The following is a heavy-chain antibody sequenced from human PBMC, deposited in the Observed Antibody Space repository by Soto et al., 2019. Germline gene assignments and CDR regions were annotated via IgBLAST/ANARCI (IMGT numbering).Heavy chain of an antibody. Sequence: EVQLLESGGGLVQPGGSLRLSCAASGFTFSSYAMSWVRQAPGKGLEWVSAISGSGGSTYYADSVKGRFTISIDNSKNTLYLQMNSLRAEDTAVYYCATAKPDYYDSSGYYYYWYFDLWGRGTLVTVSS. J-gene: IGHJ2*01. CDR3: ATAKPDYYDSSGYYYYWYFDL. CDR2: ISGSGGST. CDR1: GFTFSSYA. V-gene: IGHV3-23*01. D-gene: IGHD3-22*01.